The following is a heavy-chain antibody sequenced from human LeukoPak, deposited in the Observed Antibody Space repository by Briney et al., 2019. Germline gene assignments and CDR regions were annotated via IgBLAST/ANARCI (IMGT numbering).Heavy chain of an antibody. V-gene: IGHV3-23*01. CDR2: ITRSGDSA. J-gene: IGHJ6*03. D-gene: IGHD3-10*01. Sequence: GGSLRLSCAASGFTFSSYAMSWVRQAPGKGLEWVSAITRSGDSAYYVDSVKGRFTISRDNSKNTLYLQMNSLRAEDTAVYYCAKVKYYYGSGSYPLSYMDVWGKGTTVTVSS. CDR3: AKVKYYYGSGSYPLSYMDV. CDR1: GFTFSSYA.